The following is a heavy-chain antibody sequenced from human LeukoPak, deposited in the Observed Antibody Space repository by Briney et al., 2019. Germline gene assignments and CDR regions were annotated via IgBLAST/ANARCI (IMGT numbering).Heavy chain of an antibody. D-gene: IGHD2-15*01. CDR1: GDSISSYY. J-gene: IGHJ2*01. V-gene: IGHV4-4*07. CDR3: ARSLPGCSGGSCYAWYFDL. CDR2: IYTSGST. Sequence: SETLSLTCTVSGDSISSYYWSWIRQPAGKGLEWIGRIYTSGSTNYNPSLKSRVTISVDKSKNQFSLKLSPVTAADTAVYYCARSLPGCSGGSCYAWYFDLWGRGTLVTVSS.